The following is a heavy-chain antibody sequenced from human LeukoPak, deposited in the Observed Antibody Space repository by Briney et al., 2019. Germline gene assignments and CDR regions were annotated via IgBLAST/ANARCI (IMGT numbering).Heavy chain of an antibody. CDR2: ISYSSSYI. D-gene: IGHD3-22*01. Sequence: PGGSLRPSCAASEFTFSSYSMNWVRQAPGKGLEWVSSISYSSSYIYYADSVKGRFTISRDNAKNSLYLQMNSLRAEDTAVYYCARDRNYYDSSAYAFDIWGQGTMVTVSS. V-gene: IGHV3-21*01. CDR1: EFTFSSYS. J-gene: IGHJ3*02. CDR3: ARDRNYYDSSAYAFDI.